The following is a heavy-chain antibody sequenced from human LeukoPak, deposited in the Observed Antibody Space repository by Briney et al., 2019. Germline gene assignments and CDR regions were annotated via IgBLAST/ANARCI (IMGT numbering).Heavy chain of an antibody. Sequence: SETLSLTCTVSGDSISSSTYYWGWIRQPPGKGLEWIGSIFYSGSTYCNPSLKSRVTISVDTSKNQFSLKLSSVTAADTAVYYCASQVIAVTFYFDYWGQGTLVAASS. CDR3: ASQVIAVTFYFDY. CDR2: IFYSGST. D-gene: IGHD6-19*01. V-gene: IGHV4-39*01. CDR1: GDSISSSTYY. J-gene: IGHJ4*02.